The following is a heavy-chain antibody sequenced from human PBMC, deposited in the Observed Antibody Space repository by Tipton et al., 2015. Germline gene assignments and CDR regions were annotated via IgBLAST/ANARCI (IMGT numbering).Heavy chain of an antibody. CDR3: ARDSSSLYTGTYFFAD. V-gene: IGHV4-59*01. D-gene: IGHD1-26*01. CDR1: GGSISSDY. CDR2: IFHSGTT. Sequence: TLSLTCTVSGGSISSDYWTWIRQPPGRGPEWIGNIFHSGTTNYNPSLRSRVTISIDTSNNQFSLRLTSVTAADTAVYYCARDSSSLYTGTYFFADWGRGTLVTVSS. J-gene: IGHJ4*02.